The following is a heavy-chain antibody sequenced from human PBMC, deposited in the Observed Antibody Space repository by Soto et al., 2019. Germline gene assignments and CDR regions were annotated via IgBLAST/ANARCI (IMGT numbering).Heavy chain of an antibody. CDR3: AKDIRGYFCSGGSCYSAYGMDV. D-gene: IGHD2-15*01. CDR1: GGSISSYY. CDR2: ISWDGGST. Sequence: PSETLSLTCPVSGGSISSYYWSWIRQHPGKGLEWVSAISWDGGSTYYADSVKGRFTISRDNSKNSLYLQMNSLRTEDTALYYCAKDIRGYFCSGGSCYSAYGMDVWGQGTTVTVSS. V-gene: IGHV3-43*01. J-gene: IGHJ6*02.